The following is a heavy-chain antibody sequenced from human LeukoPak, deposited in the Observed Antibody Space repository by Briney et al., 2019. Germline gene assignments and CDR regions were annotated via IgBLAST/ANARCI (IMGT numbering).Heavy chain of an antibody. CDR3: ARGRWRDGYNNYFDY. CDR2: INHSGST. V-gene: IGHV4-34*01. J-gene: IGHJ4*02. CDR1: GGSFSGYY. D-gene: IGHD5-24*01. Sequence: SETLSLTCAVYGGSFSGYYWSWIRQPPGKGLEWIGEINHSGSTNYNPSLKSRVTISVDASKNQFSLKLSSVTAADTAVYYCARGRWRDGYNNYFDYWGQGTLVTVSS.